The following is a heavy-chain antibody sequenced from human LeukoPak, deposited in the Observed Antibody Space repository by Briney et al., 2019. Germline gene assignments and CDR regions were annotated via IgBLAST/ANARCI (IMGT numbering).Heavy chain of an antibody. CDR3: ARDLATTVTALGLYV. CDR1: GFSFTNFA. V-gene: IGHV3-23*01. J-gene: IGHJ6*02. Sequence: GGSLRLSCAVSGFSFTNFAFSWVRQAPGKGLEWVSSISSSGGSTDYAVSVKGRFTISRDNSRNTLFLQMSSRRAEDTALYYCARDLATTVTALGLYVWGQGTTVAVSS. CDR2: ISSSGGST. D-gene: IGHD1-1*01.